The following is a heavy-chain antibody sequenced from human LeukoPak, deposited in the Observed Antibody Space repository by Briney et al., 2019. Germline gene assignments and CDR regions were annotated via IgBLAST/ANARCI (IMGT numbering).Heavy chain of an antibody. J-gene: IGHJ4*02. Sequence: ASVKVSCKASGYTFTGYYMHLVRQAPGQGLEWMGRINPNSGGTNYAQKFQGRVTMTRDTSISTAYMELSRLRSDDTAVYYCAREPRFERPGPDSSGYYWADSGDYWGQGTLVTVSS. CDR1: GYTFTGYY. CDR2: INPNSGGT. CDR3: AREPRFERPGPDSSGYYWADSGDY. D-gene: IGHD3-22*01. V-gene: IGHV1-2*06.